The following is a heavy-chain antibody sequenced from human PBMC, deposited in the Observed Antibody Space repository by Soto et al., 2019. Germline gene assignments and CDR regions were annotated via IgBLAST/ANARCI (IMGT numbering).Heavy chain of an antibody. Sequence: GGSLRLSCAASGFTFSSYAMHWVRQAPGKGLEWVAVISYDGSNKYYADSVKGRFTISRDNSKNTLYLQMNSLRAEDTAVYYCARDLSPPGLRYFDWSLPGYYYYYYGMDVWGQGTTVTVSS. V-gene: IGHV3-30-3*01. CDR2: ISYDGSNK. CDR3: ARDLSPPGLRYFDWSLPGYYYYYYGMDV. J-gene: IGHJ6*01. CDR1: GFTFSSYA. D-gene: IGHD3-9*01.